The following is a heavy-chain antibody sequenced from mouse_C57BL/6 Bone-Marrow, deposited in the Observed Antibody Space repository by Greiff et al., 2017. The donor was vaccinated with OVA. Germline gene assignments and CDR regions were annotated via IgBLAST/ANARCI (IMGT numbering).Heavy chain of an antibody. CDR1: GYTFTDYE. J-gene: IGHJ3*01. V-gene: IGHV1-15*01. Sequence: VQLVESGAELVRPGASVTLSCKASGYTFTDYEMHWVKQTPVHGLEWIGAIDPETGGTAYNQKFKGKAILTADKSSSTAYMELRSLTSEDSAVYYCTKGDYSNYGFAYWGQGTLVTVSA. CDR2: IDPETGGT. CDR3: TKGDYSNYGFAY. D-gene: IGHD2-5*01.